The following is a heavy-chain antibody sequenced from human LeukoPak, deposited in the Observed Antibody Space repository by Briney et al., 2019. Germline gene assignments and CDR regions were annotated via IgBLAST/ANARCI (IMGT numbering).Heavy chain of an antibody. J-gene: IGHJ4*02. V-gene: IGHV3-23*01. D-gene: IGHD4-17*01. CDR2: IDNSGFTT. CDR1: GLSFSTYA. CDR3: AKVSTVTSNFDY. Sequence: SGGSLRLSCAASGLSFSTYAMNWVRQAPGKGLEWVSAIDNSGFTTYYADSVRGRFTISRDNSKNTLHLQMNSLRAEDTAIYYCAKVSTVTSNFDYWGQGTLVTVSS.